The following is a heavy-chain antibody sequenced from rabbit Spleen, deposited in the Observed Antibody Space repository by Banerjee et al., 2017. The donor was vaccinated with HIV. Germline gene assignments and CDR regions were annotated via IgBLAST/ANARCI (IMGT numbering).Heavy chain of an antibody. CDR3: ARDAGTSFSTYGMDL. CDR2: IYAGSSGNT. V-gene: IGHV1S40*01. CDR1: GFSFNSGYD. J-gene: IGHJ6*01. Sequence: QSLEESGGGLVKPGASLTLTCKASGFSFNSGYDMCWVRQAPGKGLGWIACIYAGSSGNTYSATWAKGRFTISKTSSTTVTLQMASLTAADTATYFCARDAGTSFSTYGMDLWGPGTLVTVS. D-gene: IGHD8-1*01.